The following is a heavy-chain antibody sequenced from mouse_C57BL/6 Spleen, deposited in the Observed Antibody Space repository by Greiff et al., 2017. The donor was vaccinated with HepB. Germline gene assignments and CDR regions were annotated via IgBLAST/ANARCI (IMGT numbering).Heavy chain of an antibody. J-gene: IGHJ3*01. CDR1: GYAFSSSW. D-gene: IGHD2-4*01. CDR3: ASPVYYDYDGAWFAY. V-gene: IGHV1-82*01. Sequence: QVQLQQSGPELVKPGASVKMSCKASGYAFSSSWMNWVKQRPGKGLEWIGRIYPGDGDTNYNGKFKGKATLTADKSSSTAYMQLSSLTSEDSAVYFCASPVYYDYDGAWFAYWGQGTLVTVSA. CDR2: IYPGDGDT.